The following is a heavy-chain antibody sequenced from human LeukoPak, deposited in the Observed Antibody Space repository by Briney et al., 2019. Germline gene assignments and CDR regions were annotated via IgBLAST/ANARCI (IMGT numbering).Heavy chain of an antibody. CDR3: VGDRWPGLGDF. J-gene: IGHJ6*02. CDR1: GFIVSENY. CDR2: VYSGGLT. D-gene: IGHD3/OR15-3a*01. V-gene: IGHV3-66*01. Sequence: GGSLRLSCAASGFIVSENYMSWVRQAPGKGLEWVSTVYSGGLTFYADPVKGRFTISRDNSKNTLYLQMSILRAEDTPVYYCVGDRWPGLGDFWGQGTTVTVS.